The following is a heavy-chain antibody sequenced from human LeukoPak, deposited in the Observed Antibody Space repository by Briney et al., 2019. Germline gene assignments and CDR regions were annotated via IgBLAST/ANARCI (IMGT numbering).Heavy chain of an antibody. V-gene: IGHV5-51*01. CDR1: GYSFTSYW. CDR3: ARRVVTQGYYYYYGMDV. D-gene: IGHD4-23*01. J-gene: IGHJ6*02. CDR2: IYPGDSDT. Sequence: GESLKIPCKGSGYSFTSYWIGWVRQMPGKGLEWMGIIYPGDSDTRYSPSFQGQVTISADKSISTAYLQWSSLKASDTAMYYCARRVVTQGYYYYYGMDVWGQGTTVTVSS.